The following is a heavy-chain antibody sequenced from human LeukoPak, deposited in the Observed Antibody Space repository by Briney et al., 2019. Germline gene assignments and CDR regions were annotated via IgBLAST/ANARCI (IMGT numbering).Heavy chain of an antibody. CDR1: GGSFSGYY. J-gene: IGHJ4*02. CDR2: IYYSGST. Sequence: SETLSLTCAVYGGSFSGYYWSWIRQPPGKGLEWIGYIYYSGSTYYNPSLKSRVTISVDTSKNQFSLKLSSVTAADTAVYYCARELRYFDWLYFDYWGQGTLVTVSS. CDR3: ARELRYFDWLYFDY. V-gene: IGHV4-34*01. D-gene: IGHD3-9*01.